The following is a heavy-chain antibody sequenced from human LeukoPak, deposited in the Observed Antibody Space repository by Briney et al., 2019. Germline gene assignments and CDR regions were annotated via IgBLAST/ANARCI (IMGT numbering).Heavy chain of an antibody. J-gene: IGHJ4*02. Sequence: ASVKVSCKASGYTFTGYYMHWVRQAPGQGLEWMGWINPNSGGTSYAQKFQGRVTMTRDTSTSTVYMELSSLRSEDTAVYYCARDEGVDLTGVDYWGQGTLVTVSS. V-gene: IGHV1-2*02. D-gene: IGHD3-10*01. CDR3: ARDEGVDLTGVDY. CDR2: INPNSGGT. CDR1: GYTFTGYY.